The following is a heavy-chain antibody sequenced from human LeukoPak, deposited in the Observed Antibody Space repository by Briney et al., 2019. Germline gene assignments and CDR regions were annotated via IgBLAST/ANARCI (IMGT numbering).Heavy chain of an antibody. CDR2: ISAYNGNT. CDR1: GYTFTSYG. CDR3: ARVCSGGSCYSTFDAFDI. J-gene: IGHJ3*02. Sequence: ASVKVSCKASGYTFTSYGISWVRQAPGQGLEWMGWISAYNGNTNYAQKLQGRVTMTTDTSTSTAYMELRSLRSDDTAVYYCARVCSGGSCYSTFDAFDIWGQGTMVTVSS. V-gene: IGHV1-18*01. D-gene: IGHD2-15*01.